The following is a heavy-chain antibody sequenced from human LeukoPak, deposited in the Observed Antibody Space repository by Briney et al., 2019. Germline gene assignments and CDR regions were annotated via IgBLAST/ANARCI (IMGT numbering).Heavy chain of an antibody. Sequence: SETLSLTCTVSGGSISSGSYYWSWIRQPAGKGLEWIGRIYTSGSTNYNPSLKSRVTISVDTSKNQFSLRLSSVTAADTAVYYCARDGRSNWGAGYYYYMDVWGKGTTVTVSS. J-gene: IGHJ6*03. CDR1: GGSISSGSYY. V-gene: IGHV4-61*02. CDR2: IYTSGST. D-gene: IGHD7-27*01. CDR3: ARDGRSNWGAGYYYYMDV.